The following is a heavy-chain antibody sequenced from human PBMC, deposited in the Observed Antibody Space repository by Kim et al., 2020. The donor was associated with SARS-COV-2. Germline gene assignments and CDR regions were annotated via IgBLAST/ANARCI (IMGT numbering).Heavy chain of an antibody. CDR2: INAGNGNT. V-gene: IGHV1-3*01. J-gene: IGHJ4*02. CDR1: GYTFTSYA. CDR3: ASWIFRGATSGIAAAGATAMFDY. Sequence: ASVKVSCKASGYTFTSYAMHWVRQAPGQRLEWMGWINAGNGNTKYSQKFQGRVTITRDTSASTAYMELSSLRSEDTAVYYCASWIFRGATSGIAAAGATAMFDYWGQGTLVTVSS. D-gene: IGHD6-13*01.